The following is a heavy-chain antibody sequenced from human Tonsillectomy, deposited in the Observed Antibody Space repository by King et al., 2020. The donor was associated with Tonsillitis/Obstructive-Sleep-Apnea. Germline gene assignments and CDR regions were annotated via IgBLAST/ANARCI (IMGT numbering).Heavy chain of an antibody. CDR1: GGTFSSYA. CDR3: AREGVISGYERGYFDY. J-gene: IGHJ4*02. Sequence: QLVQSGAEVKKPGSSVKVSCKASGGTFSSYAISWVRQAPGQGLEWMGGFITIFGTANYAQKFQGRVTITADESTSTAYMELSSLRSEDTAVYYCAREGVISGYERGYFDYWGQGTLVTVSS. D-gene: IGHD5-12*01. CDR2: FITIFGTA. V-gene: IGHV1-69*01.